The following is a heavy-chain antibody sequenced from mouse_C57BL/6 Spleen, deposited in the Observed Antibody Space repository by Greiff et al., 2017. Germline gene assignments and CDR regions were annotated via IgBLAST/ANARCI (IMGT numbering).Heavy chain of an antibody. D-gene: IGHD2-4*01. CDR1: GYSITSGYY. CDR2: ISYDGSN. J-gene: IGHJ3*01. Sequence: EVKLVESGPGLVKPSQSLSLTCSVTGYSITSGYYWNWIRQFPGNKLEWMGYISYDGSNNYNPSLKNRISITRDTSKNQFFLKLNSVTTEDTATYYCARREGDYDGGAWFAYWGQGTLVTVSA. CDR3: ARREGDYDGGAWFAY. V-gene: IGHV3-6*01.